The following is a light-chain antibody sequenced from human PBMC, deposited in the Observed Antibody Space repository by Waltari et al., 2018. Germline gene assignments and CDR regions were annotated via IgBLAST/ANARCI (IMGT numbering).Light chain of an antibody. Sequence: QSVLTQPPSVSAAPGDKVTIPCPGSSSNIGGNYVSWFQQLPGTAPKLLIYENYKRPSGTPDRFAGSKSGTSGTLDITGLQTGDEADYYCITKDSSLNAIVFGGGTKLTVL. CDR3: ITKDSSLNAIV. J-gene: IGLJ2*01. CDR2: ENY. CDR1: SSNIGGNY. V-gene: IGLV1-51*02.